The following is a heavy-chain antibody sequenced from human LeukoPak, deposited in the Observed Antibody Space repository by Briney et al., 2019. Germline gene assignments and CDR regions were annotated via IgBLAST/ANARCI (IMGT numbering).Heavy chain of an antibody. V-gene: IGHV3-48*03. CDR2: ISSSGSTI. D-gene: IGHD4-17*01. CDR3: ARAVTTDY. J-gene: IGHJ4*02. Sequence: QTGGSLRLSCAASGFTFSSYEMNWVRQAPGKGLEWVSYISSSGSTIYYADSVKGRFTISRDNAKNSLYLQMYSLRAEDTAVYYCARAVTTDYWGQGTLVTVSS. CDR1: GFTFSSYE.